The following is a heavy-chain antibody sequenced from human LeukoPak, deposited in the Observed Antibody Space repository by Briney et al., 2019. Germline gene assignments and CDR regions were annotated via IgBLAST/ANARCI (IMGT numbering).Heavy chain of an antibody. J-gene: IGHJ6*02. CDR1: GFTCSSYS. V-gene: IGHV3-21*01. D-gene: IGHD3-10*01. Sequence: GGSLRLSCAASGFTCSSYSMNWVRQAPGGELQWVSSISSSSSYISYADSVKGRFTISRDNAKNSLYLQMNSLRAEDTAVYYCASEGSGSYYKGDYHYGMDVWGQGTTVTVSS. CDR2: ISSSSSYI. CDR3: ASEGSGSYYKGDYHYGMDV.